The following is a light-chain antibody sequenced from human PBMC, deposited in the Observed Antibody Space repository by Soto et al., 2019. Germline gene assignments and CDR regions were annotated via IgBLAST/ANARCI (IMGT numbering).Light chain of an antibody. CDR1: QSVSSNY. CDR2: GAS. Sequence: EIVLTQSPGTLSLSPGERATLSCRASQSVSSNYLAWYQQKPGQAPRLLIYGASSRATAIPDRFSGSGSWTDFNLAISGLEPEDCAVYYCQPYGCSLTWAFGQGSKVEIK. J-gene: IGKJ1*01. V-gene: IGKV3-20*01. CDR3: QPYGCSLTWA.